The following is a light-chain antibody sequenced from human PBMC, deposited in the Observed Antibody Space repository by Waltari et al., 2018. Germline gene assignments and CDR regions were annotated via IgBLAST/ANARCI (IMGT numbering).Light chain of an antibody. CDR2: AAS. J-gene: IGKJ2*01. V-gene: IGKV1-39*01. CDR1: QSISNY. Sequence: DIQMTQSPSSLSASVGDRVTITFRASQSISNYLNWYQQKPGKAPKLLSYAASSSQSGVPSRFSGSGSGTDFTLTISSLQPEDFATYYCQQSYSTPYTFGQGTKLEIK. CDR3: QQSYSTPYT.